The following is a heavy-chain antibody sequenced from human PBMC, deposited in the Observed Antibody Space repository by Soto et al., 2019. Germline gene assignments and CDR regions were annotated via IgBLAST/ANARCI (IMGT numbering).Heavy chain of an antibody. D-gene: IGHD3-9*01. CDR3: AKSAGVLRYFDWLFRVDY. V-gene: IGHV3-23*01. CDR1: GFTFSSYA. J-gene: IGHJ4*02. CDR2: ISSSSNNI. Sequence: GGSLRLSCAASGFTFSSYAMSWVRQAPGKGLEWVSFISSSSNNIYYADSVKGRFTISRDNSKNTLYLQMNSLRAEDTAVYYCAKSAGVLRYFDWLFRVDYWGQGTLVTVSS.